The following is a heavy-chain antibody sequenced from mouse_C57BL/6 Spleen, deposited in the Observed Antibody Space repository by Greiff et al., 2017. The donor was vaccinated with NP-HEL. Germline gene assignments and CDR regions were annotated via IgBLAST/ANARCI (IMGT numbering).Heavy chain of an antibody. Sequence: VQLQQSGAELVKPGASVKLSCKASGYTFTSYWMHWVKQRPGQGLEWIGMIHPNSGSTNYNEKFKSKATLTVDKSSSTAYMQLSSLTSEDSAVYYCARCLNYGSSDGNYAMDYWGQGTSVTVSS. CDR3: ARCLNYGSSDGNYAMDY. J-gene: IGHJ4*01. CDR2: IHPNSGST. V-gene: IGHV1-64*01. D-gene: IGHD1-1*01. CDR1: GYTFTSYW.